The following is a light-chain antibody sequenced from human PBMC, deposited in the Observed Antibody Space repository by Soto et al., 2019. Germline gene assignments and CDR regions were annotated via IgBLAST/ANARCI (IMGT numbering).Light chain of an antibody. J-gene: IGLJ2*01. V-gene: IGLV2-11*01. CDR2: DVS. Sequence: QSALTQPRSVSGSPGQSVTISCTGTSSDVGGYNYISWYQQHPGKAPKLMIYDVSKRPSGVPDRFSGSKSGNTASLTISGLLSEHEADYFCCSYAVSAVVFGGGTKVTVL. CDR1: SSDVGGYNY. CDR3: CSYAVSAVV.